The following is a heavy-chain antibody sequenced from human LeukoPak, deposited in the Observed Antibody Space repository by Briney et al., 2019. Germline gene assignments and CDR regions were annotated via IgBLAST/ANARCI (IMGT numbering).Heavy chain of an antibody. Sequence: GGSLRLSCAASGFTFSSYSMNWVRQAPGKGLEWVSSISSSSSYIYYADSAKGRFTISRDNAKNSLYLQMNSLIAEDTALYYCARDLGYASSGYYSDYWGQGTLVTVSS. CDR3: ARDLGYASSGYYSDY. CDR2: ISSSSSYI. V-gene: IGHV3-21*04. D-gene: IGHD3-22*01. CDR1: GFTFSSYS. J-gene: IGHJ4*02.